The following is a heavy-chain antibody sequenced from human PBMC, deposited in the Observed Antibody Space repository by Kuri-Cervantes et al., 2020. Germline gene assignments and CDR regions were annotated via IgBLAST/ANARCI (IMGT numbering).Heavy chain of an antibody. J-gene: IGHJ4*02. CDR3: AKGGPYDSKGNYFDY. D-gene: IGHD3-22*01. CDR2: ISGSGGST. CDR1: GFTFSSYA. V-gene: IGHV3-23*01. Sequence: GESLKISCAASGFTFSSYAMSWVRQAPGKGLEWVSAISGSGGSTYYADSVKGRFTISRDNSKNTLYLQMNSLRAEDTAVYYCAKGGPYDSKGNYFDYWGQGTLVTVSS.